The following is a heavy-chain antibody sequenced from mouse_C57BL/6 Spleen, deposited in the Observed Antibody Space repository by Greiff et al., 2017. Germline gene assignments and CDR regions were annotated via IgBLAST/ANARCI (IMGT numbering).Heavy chain of an antibody. CDR1: GYTFTEYT. CDR2: FYPGSGSI. V-gene: IGHV1-62-2*01. J-gene: IGHJ4*01. Sequence: VQLQESGAELVKPGASVKLSCKASGYTFTEYTIHWVKQRSGQGLEWIGWFYPGSGSIKYNEKFKDKATLTADKSSSTVYMELSRLTSEDSAVYFCARHERKGANWVYYYAMDYWGQGTSVTVSS. D-gene: IGHD4-1*01. CDR3: ARHERKGANWVYYYAMDY.